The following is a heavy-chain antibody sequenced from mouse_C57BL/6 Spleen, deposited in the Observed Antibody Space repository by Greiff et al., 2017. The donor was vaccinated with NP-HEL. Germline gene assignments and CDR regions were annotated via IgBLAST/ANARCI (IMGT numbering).Heavy chain of an antibody. CDR1: GYTFTSYG. CDR2: IYIGNGYT. Sequence: VQLKQSGAELVRPGSSVKMSCKTSGYTFTSYGINWVKQRPGQGLEWIGYIYIGNGYTDYNEKFKGKATLTSDTSSSTAYMQLSSLTSEDSAIYVCARSTVARIYYFAYWGQGTTLTVSS. J-gene: IGHJ2*01. CDR3: ARSTVARIYYFAY. V-gene: IGHV1-58*01. D-gene: IGHD1-1*01.